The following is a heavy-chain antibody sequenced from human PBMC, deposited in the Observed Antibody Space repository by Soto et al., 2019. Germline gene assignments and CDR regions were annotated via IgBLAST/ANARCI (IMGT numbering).Heavy chain of an antibody. D-gene: IGHD3-3*01. V-gene: IGHV3-15*01. CDR1: GFNFIDAW. Sequence: GGSLRLSCATSGFNFIDAWMGWVRKAPGKGLEWVGRIKSRGGGGTTDYAAPVKGRFTISRDDSKRTVYLQMNSLDIEDTAVYYCSWSDYSFFHSWGQGTLVTVSS. CDR3: SWSDYSFFHS. J-gene: IGHJ5*02. CDR2: IKSRGGGGTT.